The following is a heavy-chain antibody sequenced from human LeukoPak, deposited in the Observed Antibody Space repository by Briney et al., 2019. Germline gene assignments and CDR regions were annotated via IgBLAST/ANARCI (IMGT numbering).Heavy chain of an antibody. Sequence: SVKVFCKASGGTFSSYAISWVRQAPGQGLEWMGRIIPIFGTANYAQKFQGRVTITTDESTSTAYMELSSLRSEDTAVYYCAREWELLNGGLYYWGQGTLVTVSS. D-gene: IGHD2-15*01. V-gene: IGHV1-69*05. J-gene: IGHJ4*02. CDR2: IIPIFGTA. CDR1: GGTFSSYA. CDR3: AREWELLNGGLYY.